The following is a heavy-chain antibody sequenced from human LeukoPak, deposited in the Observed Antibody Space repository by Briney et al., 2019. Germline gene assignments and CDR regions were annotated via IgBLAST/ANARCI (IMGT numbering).Heavy chain of an antibody. CDR3: AVWGGGGYPPYNWFDP. CDR2: TYYRSKWYN. V-gene: IGHV6-1*01. CDR1: GDSVSSNRAA. D-gene: IGHD2-15*01. Sequence: SQTLSLTCAISGDSVSSNRAAWDWIRQSPSRGLEWLGRTYYRSKWYNDYAISVKSRITINPDTSKNQFSLQLNSVTPEDTAVYYCAVWGGGGYPPYNWFDPRGQGTLVTVSS. J-gene: IGHJ5*02.